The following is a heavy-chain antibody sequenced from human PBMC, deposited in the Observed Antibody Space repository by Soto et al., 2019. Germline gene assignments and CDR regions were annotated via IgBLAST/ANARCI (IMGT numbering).Heavy chain of an antibody. D-gene: IGHD1-1*01. CDR3: IRSLTGTSQRAFDF. V-gene: IGHV3-72*01. CDR2: SRDKAHSYTT. Sequence: EVQLVESGGGLVQPGGSLRLSCAASGFIFSDHYIDWVRQAPGKGLEWVGRSRDKAHSYTTEFAASVRGRFIVSRDDSKNLLYLHMNTLSSEATAVYFCIRSLTGTSQRAFDFWVQRKMVIVSS. CDR1: GFIFSDHY. J-gene: IGHJ3*01.